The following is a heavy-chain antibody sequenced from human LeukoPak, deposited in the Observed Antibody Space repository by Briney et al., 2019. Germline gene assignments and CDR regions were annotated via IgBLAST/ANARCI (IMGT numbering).Heavy chain of an antibody. Sequence: ASVKVSCKASGYTFTSYGISWVRQAPGQGLEWMGWISAYNGNTNYAQKLQGRVTMTTDTSTSTAYMELRSLRSDDTAVYYCAREDYDILAGYSSDAFGIWGQGTMVTVSS. CDR2: ISAYNGNT. CDR1: GYTFTSYG. J-gene: IGHJ3*02. D-gene: IGHD3-9*01. CDR3: AREDYDILAGYSSDAFGI. V-gene: IGHV1-18*01.